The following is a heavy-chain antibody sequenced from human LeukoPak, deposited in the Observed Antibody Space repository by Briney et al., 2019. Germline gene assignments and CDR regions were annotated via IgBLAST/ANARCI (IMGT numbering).Heavy chain of an antibody. CDR1: GFTFNNYY. CDR2: ISSSGTTI. Sequence: GGSLRLSCVASGFTFNNYYMSWIRQAPGKGLEWISYISSSGTTIYHADSVKGRFTISRDNAKNSLYLQMNSLRAEDTAVYYCARDIDGYNPKSDYWGQGTLVTVSS. CDR3: ARDIDGYNPKSDY. D-gene: IGHD5-24*01. J-gene: IGHJ4*02. V-gene: IGHV3-11*04.